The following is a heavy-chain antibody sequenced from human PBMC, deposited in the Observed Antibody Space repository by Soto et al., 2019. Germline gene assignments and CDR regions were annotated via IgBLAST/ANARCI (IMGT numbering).Heavy chain of an antibody. CDR2: ISSNGGST. V-gene: IGHV3-64*01. Sequence: GGSLRLSCAASGFTFSSYAMHWVRQAPGKGLEYVSAISSNGGSTYYSNSVKGRFIISRDNSKNTLYLQMGSLRAEDMAVYYCARAYPSRGYYYYYGMDVLGQGTTVTVSS. CDR3: ARAYPSRGYYYYYGMDV. D-gene: IGHD2-2*01. J-gene: IGHJ6*02. CDR1: GFTFSSYA.